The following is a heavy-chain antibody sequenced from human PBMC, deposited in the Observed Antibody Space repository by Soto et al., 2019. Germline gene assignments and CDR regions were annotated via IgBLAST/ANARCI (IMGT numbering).Heavy chain of an antibody. Sequence: GGSLRLSCEVSGLTFSNYGLHWVRQAPGKGLEYVSAISSGGGGTYYADSVKGRFTISRDNAKNTLYLQMNSLRAEDTAVYYCARVGSVTVFDYWGQGTLVTVSS. V-gene: IGHV3-64*04. CDR3: ARVGSVTVFDY. CDR1: GLTFSNYG. J-gene: IGHJ4*02. CDR2: ISSGGGGT. D-gene: IGHD4-17*01.